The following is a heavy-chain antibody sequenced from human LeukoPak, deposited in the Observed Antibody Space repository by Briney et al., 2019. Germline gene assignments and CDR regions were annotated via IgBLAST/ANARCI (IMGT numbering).Heavy chain of an antibody. Sequence: ASVKVSCKASGYTFTGHYMHWVRQAPGKGLEWMGGFDPEDGETIYAQKFQGRVTMTEDTSTDTAYMELSSLRSEDTAVYYCATASYGSGSSHNNWFDPWGQGTLVTVSS. J-gene: IGHJ5*02. CDR1: GYTFTGHY. V-gene: IGHV1-24*01. CDR3: ATASYGSGSSHNNWFDP. CDR2: FDPEDGET. D-gene: IGHD3-10*01.